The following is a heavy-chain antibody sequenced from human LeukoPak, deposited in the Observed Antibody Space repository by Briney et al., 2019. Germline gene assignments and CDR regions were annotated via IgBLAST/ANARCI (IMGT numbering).Heavy chain of an antibody. CDR3: ARENYYGSGSYYTRYYYYGMDV. V-gene: IGHV3-30-3*01. D-gene: IGHD3-10*01. CDR2: ISYDGSNK. CDR1: GFTFSSYA. Sequence: QPGRSLRLSCAASGFTFSSYAMHWVRQAPGKGLEWVAVISYDGSNKYYADSVKGRFTISRDNAKNSLYLQMNSLRDEDTAVYYCARENYYGSGSYYTRYYYYGMDVWGQGTTVTVSS. J-gene: IGHJ6*02.